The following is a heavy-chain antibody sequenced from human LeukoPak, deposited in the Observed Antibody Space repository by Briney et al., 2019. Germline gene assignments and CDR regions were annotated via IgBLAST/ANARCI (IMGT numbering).Heavy chain of an antibody. J-gene: IGHJ6*04. Sequence: PGWSLTLSCAASGFTFSSYSMNWVRQAPGKGLEWVSYISSSSSTIYYADSVKGRFTISRENAKNSLYLQMNSLRAEDTAVYYCARDSNGVDVWGKGTTVTVSS. CDR1: GFTFSSYS. CDR3: ARDSNGVDV. V-gene: IGHV3-48*01. CDR2: ISSSSSTI. D-gene: IGHD2-2*01.